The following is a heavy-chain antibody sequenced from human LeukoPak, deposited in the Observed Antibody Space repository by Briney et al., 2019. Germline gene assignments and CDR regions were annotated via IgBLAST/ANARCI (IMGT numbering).Heavy chain of an antibody. Sequence: SETLSLTCTVSGGSISSTSYYWGWIRQPPGKGLEWIGSIYYSGSTYYNPSLKSRVTISVDTSKNQLSLKLSSVTAADTAVYYCARQDWYVDIFFHMDVWGKGTTVTISS. V-gene: IGHV4-39*01. D-gene: IGHD3/OR15-3a*01. J-gene: IGHJ6*03. CDR3: ARQDWYVDIFFHMDV. CDR1: GGSISSTSYY. CDR2: IYYSGST.